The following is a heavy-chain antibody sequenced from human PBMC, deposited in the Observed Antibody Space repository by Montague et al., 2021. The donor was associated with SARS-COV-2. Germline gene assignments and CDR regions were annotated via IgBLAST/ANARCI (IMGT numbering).Heavy chain of an antibody. V-gene: IGHV4-4*02. CDR2: IYHSGST. CDR3: ARMALASSSSDFDY. CDR1: GGSISSSNC. J-gene: IGHJ4*02. Sequence: SETLSLTCAVSGGSISSSNCWSWVRQPPGKGLEWIGEIYHSGSTNYNPSLKSRVTISVDKSKNQFSLKLSSVTAADTAVYYCARMALASSSSDFDYWGQGTLVTVSS. D-gene: IGHD6-6*01.